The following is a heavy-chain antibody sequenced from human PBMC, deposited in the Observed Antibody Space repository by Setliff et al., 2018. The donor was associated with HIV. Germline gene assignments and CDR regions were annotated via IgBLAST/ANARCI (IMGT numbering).Heavy chain of an antibody. J-gene: IGHJ4*02. CDR2: INQTGTT. V-gene: IGHV4-34*01. CDR3: ARGSGRFCSGGRCSAFDY. D-gene: IGHD2-15*01. CDR1: GGSFSGYY. Sequence: SETLSLTCAIYGGSFSGYYWSWIRQPPGRGLEWIGEINQTGTTYYNPSLKSRVTISVDTSQNQFSLRLSSVTAADTAVYYCARGSGRFCSGGRCSAFDYWGQGTLVTVSS.